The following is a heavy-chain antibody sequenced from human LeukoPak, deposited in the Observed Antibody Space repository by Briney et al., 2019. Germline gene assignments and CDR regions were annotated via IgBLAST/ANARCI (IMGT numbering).Heavy chain of an antibody. D-gene: IGHD1-26*01. V-gene: IGHV3-64*01. J-gene: IGHJ6*02. CDR2: ISSNGDST. CDR3: ARAPRIGGTYSYYYYGMDV. CDR1: GFTFSSYA. Sequence: GGSLRLSCAASGFTFSSYAMHWVRQAPGKGLECVSAISSNGDSTYYANSVKGRFTISRDNSKNTLYLQMGSLRAEDMAVYYCARAPRIGGTYSYYYYGMDVWGQGTTVTVSS.